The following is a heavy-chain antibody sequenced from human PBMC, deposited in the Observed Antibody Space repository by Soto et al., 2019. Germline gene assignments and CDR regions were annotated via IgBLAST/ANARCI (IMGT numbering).Heavy chain of an antibody. V-gene: IGHV3-23*01. Sequence: GGSLRLSCAASGFTFSSYGMSWVRQAPGKGLEWVSSISGSGGSTYYADSVKGRFTISRDNSKNTLYLQMSSLRAEDTAVYYCANRNDYGSGSYFPFDHWGQGTLVTVSS. CDR3: ANRNDYGSGSYFPFDH. J-gene: IGHJ4*02. D-gene: IGHD3-10*01. CDR1: GFTFSSYG. CDR2: ISGSGGST.